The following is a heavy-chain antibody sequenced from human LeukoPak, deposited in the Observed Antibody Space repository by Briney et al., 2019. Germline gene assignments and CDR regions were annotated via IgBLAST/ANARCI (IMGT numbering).Heavy chain of an antibody. V-gene: IGHV3-15*01. CDR1: GFTFSNAW. CDR2: IKSKTDGGTT. CDR3: ARDQGHYGDPFETFDY. D-gene: IGHD4-17*01. Sequence: GGSLRLSCAASGFTFSNAWMSGVRQAPGKGLEWVGRIKSKTDGGTTDYAAPVTGRFTISRDDSKNTLYLQMNSLKTEDTAVYYCARDQGHYGDPFETFDYWGKGTLVTVSS. J-gene: IGHJ4*02.